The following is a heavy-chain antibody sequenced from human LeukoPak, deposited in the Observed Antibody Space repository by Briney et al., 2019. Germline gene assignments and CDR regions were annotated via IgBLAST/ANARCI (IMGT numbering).Heavy chain of an antibody. CDR3: ASIQLWFDGGWAFDY. CDR1: GYTFTSYY. D-gene: IGHD5-18*01. J-gene: IGHJ4*02. CDR2: INPSGGST. Sequence: ASVKVSCKASGYTFTSYYMHWVRQAPGQGLEWMGIINPSGGSTSYAQKFQGRVTMTRDTSTSTVYMELSSLKASDTAMYYCASIQLWFDGGWAFDYWGQGTLVTVSS. V-gene: IGHV1-46*01.